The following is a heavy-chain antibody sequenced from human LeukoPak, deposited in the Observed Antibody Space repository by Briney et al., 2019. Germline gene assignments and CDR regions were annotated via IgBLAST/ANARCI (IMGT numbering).Heavy chain of an antibody. CDR1: GYTFTSYG. Sequence: ASVKVSCKASGYTFTSYGISWVRQAPGQGLEWMGWISAYNGNTNYAQKLQGRVTMTTDTSTSTAYMELRSLRSDDTAVYYCARDANYDFWSGYPSYYYYYMDVWGKGTTVTVSS. D-gene: IGHD3-3*01. CDR2: ISAYNGNT. CDR3: ARDANYDFWSGYPSYYYYYMDV. V-gene: IGHV1-18*01. J-gene: IGHJ6*03.